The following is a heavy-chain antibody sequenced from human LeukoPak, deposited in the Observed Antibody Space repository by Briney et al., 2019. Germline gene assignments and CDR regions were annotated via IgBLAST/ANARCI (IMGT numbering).Heavy chain of an antibody. CDR2: INPNSGGT. D-gene: IGHD2-21*01. CDR1: GYTFTSYD. CDR3: ASRTQSILTPFDDAFDI. Sequence: EASVKVSCKASGYTFTSYDINWVRQAPGQGLEWMGWINPNSGGTNYAQKFQGRVTMTRDTSISTAYMELSRLRSDDTAVYYCASRTQSILTPFDDAFDIWGQGTMVTVSS. V-gene: IGHV1-2*02. J-gene: IGHJ3*02.